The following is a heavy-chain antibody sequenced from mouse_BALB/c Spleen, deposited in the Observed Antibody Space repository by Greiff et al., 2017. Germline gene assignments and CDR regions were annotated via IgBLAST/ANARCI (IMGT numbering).Heavy chain of an antibody. CDR3: ARVDRYDPYFDY. CDR2: ISDGGSYT. V-gene: IGHV5-4*02. CDR1: GFTFSDYY. Sequence: EVQLVESGGGLVKPGGSLKLSCAASGFTFSDYYMYWVRQTPEKRLEWVATISDGGSYTYYPDSVKGRFTISRDNAKNNLYLQMSSLKSEDTAMYYCARVDRYDPYFDYWGQGTTLTVSS. J-gene: IGHJ2*01. D-gene: IGHD2-14*01.